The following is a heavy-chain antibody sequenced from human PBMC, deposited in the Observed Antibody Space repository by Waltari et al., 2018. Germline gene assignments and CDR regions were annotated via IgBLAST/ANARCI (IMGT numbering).Heavy chain of an antibody. CDR2: IIPIFGTA. CDR3: ARGGPLDPYYYYMDV. Sequence: GQGLEWMGGIIPIFGTANYAQKFQGRVTITADESTSTAYMELSSLRSEDTAVYYCARGGPLDPYYYYMDVWGKGTTVTVSS. J-gene: IGHJ6*03. D-gene: IGHD1-1*01. V-gene: IGHV1-69*01.